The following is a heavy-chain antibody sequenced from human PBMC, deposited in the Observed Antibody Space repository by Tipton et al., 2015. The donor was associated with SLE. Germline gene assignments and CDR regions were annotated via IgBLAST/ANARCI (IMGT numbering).Heavy chain of an antibody. V-gene: IGHV3-64*01. CDR2: ISSNGGST. CDR3: ARAGFIVGATDRSFDS. CDR1: GFTFSSYS. D-gene: IGHD1-26*01. J-gene: IGHJ4*02. Sequence: SLRLSCAASGFTFSSYSMHWVRQAPGKGLVYVSAISSNGGSTYYANSVKGRFTISRDNSKNTLYLQMDSLRAEDMAVYYCARAGFIVGATDRSFDSWGQGPLVTVSS.